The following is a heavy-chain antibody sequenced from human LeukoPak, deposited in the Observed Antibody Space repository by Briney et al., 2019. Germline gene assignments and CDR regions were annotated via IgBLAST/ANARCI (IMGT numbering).Heavy chain of an antibody. CDR3: AREKRKGIGYCSSTSCWNGWFDP. CDR2: IYYSGST. J-gene: IGHJ5*02. V-gene: IGHV4-59*01. CDR1: GGSISSYY. Sequence: SETLSLTCTVSGGSISSYYWSWIRQPPGKGLEWIGYIYYSGSTNYNPSLKSRVTISVDTSKNQFSLKLNSVTAADTAVYYCAREKRKGIGYCSSTSCWNGWFDPWGQGTLATVSS. D-gene: IGHD2-2*01.